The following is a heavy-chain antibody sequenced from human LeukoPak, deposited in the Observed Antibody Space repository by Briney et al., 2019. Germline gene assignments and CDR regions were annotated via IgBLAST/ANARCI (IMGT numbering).Heavy chain of an antibody. Sequence: SETLSLTCTVSGGSISSGDYYWSWIRQPPGKGLEWIGYIYYSGSTYYNPSLKSRVTISVDTSKNQFSLKLSSVTAADTAVYYCARERYGGDCYTAWRYYFDYWGQGTLVTVSS. D-gene: IGHD2-21*02. CDR1: GGSISSGDYY. CDR3: ARERYGGDCYTAWRYYFDY. V-gene: IGHV4-30-4*01. J-gene: IGHJ4*02. CDR2: IYYSGST.